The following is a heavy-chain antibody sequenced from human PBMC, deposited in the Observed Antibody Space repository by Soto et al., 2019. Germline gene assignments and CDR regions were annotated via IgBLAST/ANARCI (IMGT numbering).Heavy chain of an antibody. CDR3: ARVVVVAATWYYFDY. CDR2: IIPIFGTA. J-gene: IGHJ4*02. V-gene: IGHV1-69*06. CDR1: GGTFSSYA. Sequence: GASVKVSCKASGGTFSSYAISWVRQAPGQGLEWMGGIIPIFGTANYAQKFQGRVTITADKSTSTAYMELSSLRSEDTAVYYCARVVVVAATWYYFDYWGQGPLVPVSS. D-gene: IGHD2-15*01.